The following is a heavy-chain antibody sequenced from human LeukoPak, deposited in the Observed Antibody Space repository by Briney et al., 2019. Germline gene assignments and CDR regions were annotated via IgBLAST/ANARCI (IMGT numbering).Heavy chain of an antibody. D-gene: IGHD3-16*02. CDR1: GFTFSSYS. Sequence: GGSLRLSCAASGFTFSSYSINWVRQAPGKGLEWVSSISSSSSYIYYADSVKGRFTISRDNAKNSLYLQMNSLRAEDTAVYYCGRSSVGRSYRCVDYWGQGTLVTVSS. J-gene: IGHJ4*02. CDR2: ISSSSSYI. CDR3: GRSSVGRSYRCVDY. V-gene: IGHV3-21*01.